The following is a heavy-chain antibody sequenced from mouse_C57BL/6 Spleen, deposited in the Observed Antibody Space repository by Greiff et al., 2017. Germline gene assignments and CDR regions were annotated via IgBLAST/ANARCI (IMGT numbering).Heavy chain of an antibody. J-gene: IGHJ2*01. Sequence: QVQLQQPGAELVRPGSSVKLSCKASGYTFTSYWMHWVQQRPIQGLEWIGNIDPSDSETHYNQKFKDKATLTVDKSSSTAYMQLSSLTSEDSAVYYCARGDGSSDYWGQGTTLTGSS. CDR3: ARGDGSSDY. CDR2: IDPSDSET. D-gene: IGHD1-1*01. CDR1: GYTFTSYW. V-gene: IGHV1-52*01.